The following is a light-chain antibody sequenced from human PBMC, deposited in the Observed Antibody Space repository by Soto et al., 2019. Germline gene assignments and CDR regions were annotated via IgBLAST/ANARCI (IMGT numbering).Light chain of an antibody. J-gene: IGKJ1*01. Sequence: DIQMTQSPSTLSASVGDRVTITCRASQSISSWLAWYQQKPGKAPTLLIYAASNLKSGVPSRFSGSRSGTEFTLTISSLQPEDFATYYCLQDHDDSWTFGQGTKVDIK. CDR2: AAS. CDR1: QSISSW. V-gene: IGKV1-5*01. CDR3: LQDHDDSWT.